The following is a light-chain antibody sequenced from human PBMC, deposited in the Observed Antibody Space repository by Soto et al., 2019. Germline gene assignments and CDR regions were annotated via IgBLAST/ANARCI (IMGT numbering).Light chain of an antibody. CDR1: QTVNNN. CDR3: QQYNNWPLT. J-gene: IGKJ4*01. V-gene: IGKV3-15*01. Sequence: EIVMTQSPATLSVSPGERATLSCRASQTVNNNLAWYQQKPGQAPRLLIYGASARATGIPARFSGSGSGTEFTLNISSLQSEDFAVYYCQQYNNWPLTFGGGTKVAIK. CDR2: GAS.